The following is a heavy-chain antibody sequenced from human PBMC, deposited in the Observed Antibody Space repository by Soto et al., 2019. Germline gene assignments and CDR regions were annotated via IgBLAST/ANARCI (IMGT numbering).Heavy chain of an antibody. Sequence: SEPLCLTCPVSGASIISYSWSWIRPTPGKGLEWIGYIYYSGSTNYNPSLKSRLTISVDTSKNQFSLKLSSLTAADTAVYYCARDSNTSGWHAGFDPWGQGTLVTVSS. CDR2: IYYSGST. D-gene: IGHD6-19*01. CDR3: ARDSNTSGWHAGFDP. J-gene: IGHJ5*02. V-gene: IGHV4-59*01. CDR1: GASIISYS.